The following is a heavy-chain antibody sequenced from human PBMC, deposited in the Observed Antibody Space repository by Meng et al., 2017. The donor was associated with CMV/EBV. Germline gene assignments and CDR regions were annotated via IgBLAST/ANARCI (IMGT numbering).Heavy chain of an antibody. V-gene: IGHV3-15*01. D-gene: IGHD1-26*01. J-gene: IGHJ4*02. CDR3: TTVGATFPSDY. CDR1: GFTFSNAW. Sequence: GESLKISCAASGFTFSNAWMSWVRQAPGKGLEWVGRIKSKTDGGTTDYAAPVKGRFTISRDDSKNTLHLQMNSLKTEDTAVYYCTTVGATFPSDYWGQGTLVTVSS. CDR2: IKSKTDGGTT.